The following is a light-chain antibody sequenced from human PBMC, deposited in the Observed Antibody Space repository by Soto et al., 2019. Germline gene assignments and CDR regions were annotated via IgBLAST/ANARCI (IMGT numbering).Light chain of an antibody. CDR2: GGS. V-gene: IGKV3-15*01. J-gene: IGKJ2*01. CDR3: QQYNDWPPYT. Sequence: EIVMTQSPATLSVSPGERATLSCRASQTILKSLAWFQQKPGQAPRLLIYGGSTLATGIPARFSGTGSGTEFTLTISSLQSEDFAVYYCQQYNDWPPYTFGQGTKVEI. CDR1: QTILKS.